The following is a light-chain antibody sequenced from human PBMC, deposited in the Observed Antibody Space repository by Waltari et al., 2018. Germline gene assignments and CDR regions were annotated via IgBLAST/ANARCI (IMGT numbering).Light chain of an antibody. V-gene: IGLV3-1*01. CDR3: QVWDSDTTALI. Sequence: SYDLTQAPSVSVSPGQTASITRSGDYLGHKEVPWFQQRPGQSPLLVIYQDDKRPSGIPERFSGSNSGNTATLTISGTQAMDEGDYYCQVWDSDTTALIFGTGTSVSV. J-gene: IGLJ1*01. CDR1: YLGHKE. CDR2: QDD.